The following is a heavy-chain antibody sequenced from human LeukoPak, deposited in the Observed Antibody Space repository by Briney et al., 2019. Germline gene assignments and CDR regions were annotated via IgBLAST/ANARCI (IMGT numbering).Heavy chain of an antibody. CDR3: AKDMWRFSELAYDY. Sequence: GGSLRLSCAASGFTFDDYTMHWVRQAPGKGLEWVSLISGDGGSTYYADSVKGRFTISRDNSKNSLYLQMNGLRTEDTALYYCAKDMWRFSELAYDYWGQGTLVTVSS. V-gene: IGHV3-43*02. CDR1: GFTFDDYT. J-gene: IGHJ4*02. D-gene: IGHD3-3*02. CDR2: ISGDGGST.